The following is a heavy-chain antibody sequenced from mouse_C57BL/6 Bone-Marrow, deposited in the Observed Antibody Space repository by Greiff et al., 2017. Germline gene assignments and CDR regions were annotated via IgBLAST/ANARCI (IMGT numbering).Heavy chain of an antibody. CDR1: GYSFTSYY. J-gene: IGHJ3*01. CDR2: IYPGSGNT. D-gene: IGHD3-3*01. CDR3: ARLGCRGWFAY. Sequence: VQLQQSGPELVKPGASVKISCKASGYSFTSYYIHWVKQRPGQGLEWIGWIYPGSGNTKYNEKFKGKATLTADTSSSTAYMQLSSLTSEDSAVYYCARLGCRGWFAYWGQGTLVTVSA. V-gene: IGHV1-66*01.